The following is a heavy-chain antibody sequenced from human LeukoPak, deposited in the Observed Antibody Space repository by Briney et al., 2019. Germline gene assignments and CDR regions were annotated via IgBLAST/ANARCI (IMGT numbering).Heavy chain of an antibody. CDR3: ARYFADLVFYYYYGMDV. CDR1: GYTFTSYA. Sequence: RASVKVSCKASGYTFTSYAMNWVRQAPGQGLEWMGWMNPNSGNTGYAQKFQGRVTMTRNTSISTAYMELSSLRSEDTAVYYCARYFADLVFYYYYGMDVWGQGTAVTVSS. J-gene: IGHJ6*02. CDR2: MNPNSGNT. D-gene: IGHD4-17*01. V-gene: IGHV1-8*02.